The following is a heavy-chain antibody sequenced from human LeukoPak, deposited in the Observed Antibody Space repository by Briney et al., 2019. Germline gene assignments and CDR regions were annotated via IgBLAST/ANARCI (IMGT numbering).Heavy chain of an antibody. J-gene: IGHJ4*02. CDR3: ASHYYDSSGPYYFDY. Sequence: PGGSLRLSCAASGFTFSSYGMHWVRQAPGKGLEWVAFIRYDGSNKYYADSVKGRFTISRDNSKNTLYLQMNSLRAEDTAVYYCASHYYDSSGPYYFDYWGQGTLVTVSS. D-gene: IGHD3-22*01. V-gene: IGHV3-30*02. CDR1: GFTFSSYG. CDR2: IRYDGSNK.